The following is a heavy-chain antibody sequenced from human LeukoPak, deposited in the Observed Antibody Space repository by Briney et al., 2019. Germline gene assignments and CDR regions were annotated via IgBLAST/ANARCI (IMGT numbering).Heavy chain of an antibody. CDR1: GFTFSSYS. CDR2: ISSSSSYI. J-gene: IGHJ4*02. D-gene: IGHD3-3*01. Sequence: GGSLRLSCAASGFTFSSYSMNWVRQAPGKGLEWVSPISSSSSYIYYADSVKGRFTISRDNAKNSLYLQMNSLRAEDTAVYYCARGLTYYDFWSGYCLDYWGQGTLVTVSS. V-gene: IGHV3-21*01. CDR3: ARGLTYYDFWSGYCLDY.